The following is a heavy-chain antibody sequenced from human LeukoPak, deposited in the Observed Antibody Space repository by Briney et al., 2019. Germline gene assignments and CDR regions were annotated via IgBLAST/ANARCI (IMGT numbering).Heavy chain of an antibody. D-gene: IGHD4-17*01. CDR2: ISGSGGST. CDR1: GFTFSSYA. Sequence: GGSLRLSCAASGFTFSSYAMSWVRQAPGKGLEWVSAISGSGGSTYYADSVKGRFTISRDNAKNSLYLQMNSLRAEDTAVYYCARDSSDYGDYLDWGQGTLVTVSS. V-gene: IGHV3-23*01. J-gene: IGHJ1*01. CDR3: ARDSSDYGDYLD.